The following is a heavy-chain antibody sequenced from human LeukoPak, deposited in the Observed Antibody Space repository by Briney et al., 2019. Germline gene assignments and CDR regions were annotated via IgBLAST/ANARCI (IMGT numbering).Heavy chain of an antibody. CDR1: GFTFGDYN. D-gene: IGHD1-26*01. Sequence: GGSLRLSCAASGFTFGDYNMNWVRQAPGKGLEWVSYISSSGSTIYYADSVKGRFTISRDNAKNSLYLQMNSLRAEDTAVYYCAGGDSGSYYFDYWGQGTLVTVSS. CDR2: ISSSGSTI. J-gene: IGHJ4*02. V-gene: IGHV3-48*03. CDR3: AGGDSGSYYFDY.